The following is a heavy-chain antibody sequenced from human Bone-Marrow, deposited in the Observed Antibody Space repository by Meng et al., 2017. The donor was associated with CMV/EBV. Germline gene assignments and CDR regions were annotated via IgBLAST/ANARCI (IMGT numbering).Heavy chain of an antibody. CDR1: GFTFSNYW. V-gene: IGHV3-74*01. D-gene: IGHD1-1*01. Sequence: GESLKISCAASGFTFSNYWMHWVRQAPGKGLVWVSRINSDGSSTSYADSVKGRFTISRDNAKNTLYLQMNSLRVEDTAVFYCARDTRGVQGGYWGQGTLVTVSS. CDR3: ARDTRGVQGGY. CDR2: INSDGSST. J-gene: IGHJ4*02.